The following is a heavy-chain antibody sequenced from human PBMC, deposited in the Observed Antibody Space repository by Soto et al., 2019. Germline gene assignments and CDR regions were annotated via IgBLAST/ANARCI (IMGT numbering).Heavy chain of an antibody. CDR2: MFYSGLT. Sequence: SETLSLTCSVSGYSVTSSDYYWAWIRQPPGKGLEWIGGMFYSGLTYYNPSLKSRVTLSVDTSKNQFSVRLNSVTAADTAVYYCANLSVSLSGPYGIHVWGQGTTVTVS. CDR3: ANLSVSLSGPYGIHV. D-gene: IGHD2-15*01. V-gene: IGHV4-39*01. J-gene: IGHJ6*02. CDR1: GYSVTSSDYY.